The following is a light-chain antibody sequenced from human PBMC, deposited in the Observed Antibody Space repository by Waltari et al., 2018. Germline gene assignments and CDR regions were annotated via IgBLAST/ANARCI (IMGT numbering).Light chain of an antibody. CDR1: IGDVGGYNL. V-gene: IGLV2-23*02. CDR3: CASSGSVTSVL. CDR2: EVT. J-gene: IGLJ2*01. Sequence: QSALTQPASVSGSPGQSITISCTGSIGDVGGYNLVSWYQQFPGRAPTLLLSEVTRRPPGVSDRFSGSKSGNPASLTISGLQAEDEAHYYCCASSGSVTSVLFGGGTMVTVL.